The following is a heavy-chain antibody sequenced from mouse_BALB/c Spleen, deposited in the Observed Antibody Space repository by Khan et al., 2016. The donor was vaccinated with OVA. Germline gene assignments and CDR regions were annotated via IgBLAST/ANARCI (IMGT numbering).Heavy chain of an antibody. J-gene: IGHJ2*01. CDR2: ISYSGVT. D-gene: IGHD1-1*01. CDR1: GYSITSGYA. Sequence: EVKLLESGPGLVKPSQSLSLTCTVTGYSITSGYAWNWIRQFPGNKLEWMGYISYSGVTSYTPSLKSRISITRDTSKNQFFLQLNSVTTEDTATYYCARGNYYAYYFDYWGQGTTLTVSS. V-gene: IGHV3-2*02. CDR3: ARGNYYAYYFDY.